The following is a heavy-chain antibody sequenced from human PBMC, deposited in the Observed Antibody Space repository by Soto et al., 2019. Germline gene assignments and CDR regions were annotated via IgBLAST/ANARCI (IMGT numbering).Heavy chain of an antibody. Sequence: QVQLVQSGAEVKKPGASVKVSCKASGYTFTSYYMHWVRQAPGQGLEWMGIINPSGGSTSYAQKFQGRVTMTRDRSTSTAYMELSSLRSEDTAVYYCARDGSGELDYWGQGTLVTVSS. J-gene: IGHJ4*02. D-gene: IGHD2-15*01. V-gene: IGHV1-46*01. CDR2: INPSGGST. CDR3: ARDGSGELDY. CDR1: GYTFTSYY.